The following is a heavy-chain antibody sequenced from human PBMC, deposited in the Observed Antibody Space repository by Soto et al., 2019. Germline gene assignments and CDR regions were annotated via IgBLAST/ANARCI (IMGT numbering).Heavy chain of an antibody. J-gene: IGHJ3*01. CDR1: GFTFGNHD. D-gene: IGHD3-22*01. V-gene: IGHV3-48*03. CDR2: ISNGAGTT. CDR3: ARDSAFYDGSGTGFDV. Sequence: EVQLVESGGGLVQPGGSLTLSCQSSGFTFGNHDMNWVRQAPGKGLEWISYISNGAGTTSYADSVRGRFTISRDNDKESLFLQMNRLRAEDTALYYCARDSAFYDGSGTGFDVWGQGALVTVSS.